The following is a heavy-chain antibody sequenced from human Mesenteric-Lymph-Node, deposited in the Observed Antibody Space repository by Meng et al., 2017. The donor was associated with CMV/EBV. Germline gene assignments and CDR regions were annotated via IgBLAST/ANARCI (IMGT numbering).Heavy chain of an antibody. CDR3: ARDAKVGYCSTTSCPTFDY. V-gene: IGHV3-23*01. Sequence: MGWVRQAPGKGLEWVSSISGSGGNTYYAGSVKGRFTVSRDNTKNTLYLQVNSLRAEDTAIYYCARDAKVGYCSTTSCPTFDYWGQGTLVTVSS. J-gene: IGHJ4*02. D-gene: IGHD2-2*01. CDR2: ISGSGGNT.